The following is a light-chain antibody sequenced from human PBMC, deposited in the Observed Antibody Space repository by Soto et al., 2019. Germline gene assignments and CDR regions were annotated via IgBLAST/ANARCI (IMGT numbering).Light chain of an antibody. CDR1: SSGVGGYDL. CDR2: EGS. J-gene: IGLJ2*01. CDR3: SSYAGSQTV. Sequence: QSVLTQPASVSGSPGQSITISCTGTSSGVGGYDLVSWYQHHAGKAPKLMVYEGSKRPSGVSNRFSGSKSGNTASLTLSGLQADDEADYYCSSYAGSQTVFGGGTKLTVL. V-gene: IGLV2-23*01.